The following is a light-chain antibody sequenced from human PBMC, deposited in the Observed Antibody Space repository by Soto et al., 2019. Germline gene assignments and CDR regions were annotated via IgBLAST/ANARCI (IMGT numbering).Light chain of an antibody. J-gene: IGKJ4*01. CDR3: QQDNICVLT. CDR1: QSINSW. CDR2: RAS. Sequence: DIQMTQSHSTLSASVGDTVIITCRASQSINSWLAWYQQKPGKAPNLLIYRASSLQRGVPGRFSGSGCGPEFTLTISILQPADFAAYYCQQDNICVLTFGGRTQVE. V-gene: IGKV1-5*03.